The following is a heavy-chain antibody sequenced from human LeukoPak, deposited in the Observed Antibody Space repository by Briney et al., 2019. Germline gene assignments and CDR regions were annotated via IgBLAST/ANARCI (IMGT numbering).Heavy chain of an antibody. V-gene: IGHV1-8*01. D-gene: IGHD6-13*01. CDR1: GYTFTSYD. CDR3: ARGLRTTAAAGRRDYYYYMDV. J-gene: IGHJ6*03. Sequence: GASVKVSCKASGYTFTSYDINWVRQATGQGLEWMGWMNPNSGNTGYAQKFQGRVTMTRNTSISTAYMELSSLRSEDTAVYYCARGLRTTAAAGRRDYYYYMDVWGKGTTVTVSS. CDR2: MNPNSGNT.